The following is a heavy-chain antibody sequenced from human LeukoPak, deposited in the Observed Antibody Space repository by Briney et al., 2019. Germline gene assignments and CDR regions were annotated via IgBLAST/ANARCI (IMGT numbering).Heavy chain of an antibody. CDR1: GYTFTGYY. CDR2: INSNNGGT. V-gene: IGHV1-2*02. J-gene: IGHJ3*02. Sequence: GASVKVSCKASGYTFTGYYMHWVRQAPGQGLEWMGWINSNNGGTNYAQKFEGRVTMTRDTSTSVAYMELSRLTSDDTAVYYCARDLTSSRENAFDIWGQGTMVTVSS. CDR3: ARDLTSSRENAFDI. D-gene: IGHD6-6*01.